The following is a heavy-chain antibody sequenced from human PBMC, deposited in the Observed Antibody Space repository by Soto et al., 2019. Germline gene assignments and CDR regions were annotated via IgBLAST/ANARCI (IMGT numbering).Heavy chain of an antibody. Sequence: QVQLVQSGAEVKKPGASVKLSCKTSGGTFRNYAINWVRHAPGHGLEWMGGSIPVFGTANYAQTFQGRFTITADESSSTADMELSSLRSEDTAVYYCAIPLPKQQLMRGAFDHWGQGTLVTVAS. D-gene: IGHD6-13*01. CDR1: GGTFRNYA. CDR2: SIPVFGTA. CDR3: AIPLPKQQLMRGAFDH. J-gene: IGHJ4*02. V-gene: IGHV1-69*01.